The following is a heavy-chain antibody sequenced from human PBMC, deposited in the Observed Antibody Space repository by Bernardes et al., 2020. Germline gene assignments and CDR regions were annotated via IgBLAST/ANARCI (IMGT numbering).Heavy chain of an antibody. V-gene: IGHV4-59*01. Sequence: SETLSLTCTVSGDSISNYYWSWIRQPPGKGLEWIGYIYYSGGTNYNPSLKSRVTISLDTSKNQFSLRLSSVTAADTAVYYCARVGSSSGHFYYNYYMDVWGKGTTVTGSS. D-gene: IGHD6-6*01. J-gene: IGHJ6*03. CDR1: GDSISNYY. CDR3: ARVGSSSGHFYYNYYMDV. CDR2: IYYSGGT.